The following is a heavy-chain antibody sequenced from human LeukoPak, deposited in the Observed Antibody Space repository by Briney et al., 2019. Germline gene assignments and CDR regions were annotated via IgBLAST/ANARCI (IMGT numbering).Heavy chain of an antibody. D-gene: IGHD2-21*01. V-gene: IGHV3-23*01. J-gene: IGHJ3*02. Sequence: PGGSLRPSCERPGFTPINYATRWGREAPGEGPEWGSGLSASGGRTHYADAVKGRFIISRDSSKNTVFLQMNSLRVEDTALYYCAKDPNGDWVGGFDMWGQGTMVTVSS. CDR1: GFTPINYA. CDR2: LSASGGRT. CDR3: AKDPNGDWVGGFDM.